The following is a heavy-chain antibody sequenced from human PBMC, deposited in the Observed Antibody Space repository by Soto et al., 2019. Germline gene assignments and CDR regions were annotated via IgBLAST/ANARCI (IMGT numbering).Heavy chain of an antibody. CDR2: IYYSGST. J-gene: IGHJ6*03. Sequence: PSETLSLTCTVSGGSISSSSYYWGWIRQPPGKGLEWIGSIYYSGSTYYNPSLKSRVTISVDTSKNQFSLKLSSVTAADTAVYYCARIPLYYYYYMDVWGKGTTVTVSS. CDR3: ARIPLYYYYYMDV. V-gene: IGHV4-39*01. D-gene: IGHD2-21*01. CDR1: GGSISSSSYY.